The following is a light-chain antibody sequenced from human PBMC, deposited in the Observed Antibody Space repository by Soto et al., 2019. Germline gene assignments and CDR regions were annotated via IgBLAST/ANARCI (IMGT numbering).Light chain of an antibody. V-gene: IGLV2-14*01. CDR3: SSYTSSSIFV. Sequence: QSVLTQPASVSGSPGQLITISCTGTSSDVGGYNYVSWYQQHPGKAPKLMIYEVSNRPSGVSNRFSGSKSGNTASLTISGLQAEDEADYYCSSYTSSSIFVFGTGTKLTVL. J-gene: IGLJ1*01. CDR2: EVS. CDR1: SSDVGGYNY.